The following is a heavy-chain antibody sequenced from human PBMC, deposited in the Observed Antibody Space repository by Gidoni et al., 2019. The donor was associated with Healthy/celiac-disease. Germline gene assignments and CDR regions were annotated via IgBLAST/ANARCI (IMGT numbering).Heavy chain of an antibody. CDR3: ARGVVVVVAATSLGRLFDY. CDR2: IHPNRGGT. CDR1: GYTFTGYY. Sequence: QVQLVQSGAEVKKPGASVKVSCKASGYTFTGYYMHWVRQAPGQGLEWRGWIHPNRGGTNYAQKFQGRVTMTRDTSISTAYMELSRLSSDDTAVYYCARGVVVVVAATSLGRLFDYWGQGTLVTVSS. V-gene: IGHV1-2*02. J-gene: IGHJ4*02. D-gene: IGHD2-15*01.